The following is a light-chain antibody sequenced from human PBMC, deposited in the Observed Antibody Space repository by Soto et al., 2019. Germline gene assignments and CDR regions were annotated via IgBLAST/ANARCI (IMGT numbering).Light chain of an antibody. J-gene: IGKJ4*01. V-gene: IGKV1-33*01. Sequence: DIQITHSPSSLSASVGERVSITFRASQSISSYLNWYQQKPGKAPKLLIYDASNLETGVPSRFSGSGSGTDFTFTISSLQPEDIATYYCQKYDNLPLNCGGGNTGDIK. CDR2: DAS. CDR1: QSISSY. CDR3: QKYDNLPLN.